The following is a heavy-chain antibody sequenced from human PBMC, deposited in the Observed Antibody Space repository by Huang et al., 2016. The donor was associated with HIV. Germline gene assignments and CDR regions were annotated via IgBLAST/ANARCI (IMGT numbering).Heavy chain of an antibody. Sequence: QQQLQQWGAGLLKPSETLSLTCAVYGGSFTNYYWGWIRQPPGKGLECIGEINNGGSTPYRPYLKSLVTISLDTSKNPVSLKLTSVSAADTAVYYCVRGPRYVSADWYARLRNYWFFDLWGRGSLVSVSS. CDR2: INNGGST. V-gene: IGHV4-34*01. D-gene: IGHD3-9*01. J-gene: IGHJ2*01. CDR1: GGSFTNYY. CDR3: VRGPRYVSADWYARLRNYWFFDL.